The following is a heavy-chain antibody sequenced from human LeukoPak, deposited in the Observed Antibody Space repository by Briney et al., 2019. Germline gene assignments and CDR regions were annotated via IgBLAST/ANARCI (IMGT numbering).Heavy chain of an antibody. CDR2: INHSGST. V-gene: IGHV4-34*01. D-gene: IGHD3-10*01. J-gene: IGHJ4*02. Sequence: SETLSLTCAVYGGSFSGYYWSWIRQPPGKGLEWIGEINHSGSTNYNPSLKSRVTISVDTSKNQFSLKLSSVTAADTAVYYCAMEEYGLGSYRDYLGQGTLVTVSS. CDR1: GGSFSGYY. CDR3: AMEEYGLGSYRDY.